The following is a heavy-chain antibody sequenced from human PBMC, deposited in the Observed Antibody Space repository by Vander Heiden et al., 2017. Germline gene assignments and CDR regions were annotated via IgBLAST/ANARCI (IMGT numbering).Heavy chain of an antibody. V-gene: IGHV4-59*13. CDR3: TRVVLIADHGQLRSYFVP. CDR2: TYDGANT. CDR1: GGSIGTYF. Sequence: QMQLQESGPGLVKPSETLSLSCDVSGGSIGTYFWSWIRQSPGKGLEWIGYTYDGANTIYIPSLKSRVTISADTSYNPFSLNLKSVNAADTAVYYCTRVVLIADHGQLRSYFVPWAQGTL. J-gene: IGHJ4*03. D-gene: IGHD3-10*01.